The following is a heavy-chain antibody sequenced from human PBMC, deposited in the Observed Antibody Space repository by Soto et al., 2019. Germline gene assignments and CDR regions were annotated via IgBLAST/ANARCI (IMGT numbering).Heavy chain of an antibody. V-gene: IGHV3-23*01. Sequence: EVQLLESGGGLVQPGGSLRLSCVASGFTFSIYNMNWVRQAPGKGLEWVSVITGSGDYTNYADSVKGRFTISRDNSKNTLYLQMHSLRAAATYVYFCARRITSSFDYWGQGTLVTVSS. CDR2: ITGSGDYT. CDR1: GFTFSIYN. CDR3: ARRITSSFDY. D-gene: IGHD1-20*01. J-gene: IGHJ4*02.